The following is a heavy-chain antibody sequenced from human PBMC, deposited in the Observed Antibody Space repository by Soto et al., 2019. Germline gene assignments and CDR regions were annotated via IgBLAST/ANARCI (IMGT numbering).Heavy chain of an antibody. D-gene: IGHD3-10*01. CDR2: MSAGSDAT. CDR3: AKVFRQGQLAYYYFDY. V-gene: IGHV3-23*01. CDR1: GFTFSNYV. Sequence: PGGSLRLSCAASGFTFSNYVMSWVRQAPGKGLEWVSTMSAGSDATYYTDSVKGRFTISRDNSKNTLYLQMNGLRAEDTAIYYCAKVFRQGQLAYYYFDYWGQGIPVTVSS. J-gene: IGHJ4*02.